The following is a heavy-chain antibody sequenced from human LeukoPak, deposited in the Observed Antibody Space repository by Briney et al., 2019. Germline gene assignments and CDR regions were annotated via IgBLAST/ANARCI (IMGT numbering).Heavy chain of an antibody. V-gene: IGHV3-48*01. CDR1: GFTFSSYA. CDR3: ARSSRELGGYAPWELMPPFDY. Sequence: GGSLRLSCATSGFTFSSYAMSWVRPAAGKGLGWVSSISSSSSTIYYADSVKGRFTISRDNAKNSLYLQMNSLRAEDTAVYYCARSSRELGGYAPWELMPPFDYWGQGTLVTVSS. J-gene: IGHJ4*02. D-gene: IGHD1-7*01. CDR2: ISSSSSTI.